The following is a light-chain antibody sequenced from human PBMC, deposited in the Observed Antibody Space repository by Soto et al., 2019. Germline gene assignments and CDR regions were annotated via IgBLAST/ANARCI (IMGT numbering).Light chain of an antibody. V-gene: IGKV2-28*01. CDR3: MQALQTPRT. CDR1: QSLLHSNGYNY. CDR2: LGS. J-gene: IGKJ4*01. Sequence: DLVMTQSPLSLPVTPGEPASISCRSSQSLLHSNGYNYLDWDLQKPGQSPQLLSYLGSNRASGVPVRFSGSGSGTDFTLKISRVEAEDVGFYYCMQALQTPRTFGGGTKVEIK.